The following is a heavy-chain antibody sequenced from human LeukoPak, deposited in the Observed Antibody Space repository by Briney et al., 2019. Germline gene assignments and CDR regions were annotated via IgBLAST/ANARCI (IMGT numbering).Heavy chain of an antibody. Sequence: GSSLRLSCAASGFSFSTFVMHWVRQAPGKGLEWVAVIRPDGSHISYVDPVKGRFTISRDNSNNMLYLQMSSLRAEDTAVYYCARGGGYCSGGSCYFDYWGQGTLVTVSS. CDR2: IRPDGSHI. D-gene: IGHD2-15*01. CDR1: GFSFSTFV. J-gene: IGHJ4*02. CDR3: ARGGGYCSGGSCYFDY. V-gene: IGHV3-33*01.